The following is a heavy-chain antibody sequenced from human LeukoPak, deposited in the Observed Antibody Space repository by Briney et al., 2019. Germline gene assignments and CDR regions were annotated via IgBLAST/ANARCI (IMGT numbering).Heavy chain of an antibody. D-gene: IGHD3-10*01. CDR2: MNPNSGNT. J-gene: IGHJ6*02. CDR3: ARAIKYYYGSGSSRYGMDV. Sequence: ASVKASCNASGYTFTSYDINWVRQATGQGLEWMGWMNPNSGNTGYAQKFQGRVTMTRNTSISTAYMELSSLRSEDTAVYYCARAIKYYYGSGSSRYGMDVWGQGTTVTVSS. CDR1: GYTFTSYD. V-gene: IGHV1-8*01.